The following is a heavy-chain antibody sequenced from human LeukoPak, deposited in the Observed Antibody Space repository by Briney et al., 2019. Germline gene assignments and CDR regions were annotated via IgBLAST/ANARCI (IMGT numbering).Heavy chain of an antibody. CDR2: IYYSGST. CDR1: GGSISTYL. Sequence: SETLSLTCTVSGGSISTYLWSWIRQPPGKGLEWIGYIYYSGSTYYNPSLRSRLTISVDTSKNQFSLNLSSVTAADTAVYYCATGSPHVSHYWGQGTLVTVSS. J-gene: IGHJ4*02. D-gene: IGHD1-14*01. CDR3: ATGSPHVSHY. V-gene: IGHV4-59*12.